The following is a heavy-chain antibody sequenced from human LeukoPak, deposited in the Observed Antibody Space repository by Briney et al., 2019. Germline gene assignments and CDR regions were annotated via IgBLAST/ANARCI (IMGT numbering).Heavy chain of an antibody. V-gene: IGHV3-7*01. J-gene: IGHJ4*02. CDR1: GFTFSDYW. Sequence: GGSLRLSCAASGFTFSDYWMTWVRQAPGKGLEWVAKIKQDGGEKYYVDSVKGRFTISRDNAKNSLSLQMNSLRAEDTAVYYCARDRGYTTFDYWGQGTLVTVSS. D-gene: IGHD3-16*02. CDR3: ARDRGYTTFDY. CDR2: IKQDGGEK.